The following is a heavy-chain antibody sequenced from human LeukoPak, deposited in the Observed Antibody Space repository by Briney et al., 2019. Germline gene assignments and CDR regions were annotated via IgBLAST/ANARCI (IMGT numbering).Heavy chain of an antibody. V-gene: IGHV3-23*05. CDR2: IWRTGDWT. D-gene: IGHD4/OR15-4a*01. CDR1: GFIFRDYV. Sequence: GGSLRLSCTASGFIFRDYVMSWVRQAPGKGPEWVAAIWRTGDWTHYVDSVKGRFTISRDNSKNTLYLQMNSLRAEDTAVYYCAKGAQYRLGVFLYWGQGTLVTVSS. CDR3: AKGAQYRLGVFLY. J-gene: IGHJ4*02.